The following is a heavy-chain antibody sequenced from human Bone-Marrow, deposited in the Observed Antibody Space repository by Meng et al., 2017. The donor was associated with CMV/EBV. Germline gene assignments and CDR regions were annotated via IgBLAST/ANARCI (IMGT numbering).Heavy chain of an antibody. CDR2: IYPGDSDT. D-gene: IGHD6-13*01. Sequence: GESLKISCEGSGYSFANYWIGWVRQMPGKGLEWMGIIYPGDSDTRYSPSFQGQVTISADKSIGTAYLQWSSLKASDTAMYYCARHVRPGSTWTPFDFWGQGTLVPVSS. CDR1: GYSFANYW. V-gene: IGHV5-51*01. J-gene: IGHJ4*02. CDR3: ARHVRPGSTWTPFDF.